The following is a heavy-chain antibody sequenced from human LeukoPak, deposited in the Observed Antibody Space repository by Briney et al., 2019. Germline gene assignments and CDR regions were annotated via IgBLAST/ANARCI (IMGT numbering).Heavy chain of an antibody. V-gene: IGHV4-30-4*08. CDR2: IYYSGST. CDR3: ARDKRELVAATGIFDY. CDR1: GGSISSGDYY. J-gene: IGHJ4*02. D-gene: IGHD2-15*01. Sequence: SETLSLTCTVSGGSISSGDYYWSWIRQPPGKGLEWIGYIYYSGSTYYNPSLKSRVTISVDTSKNQFSLKLSSVTAADTAAYYCARDKRELVAATGIFDYWGQGTLVTVSS.